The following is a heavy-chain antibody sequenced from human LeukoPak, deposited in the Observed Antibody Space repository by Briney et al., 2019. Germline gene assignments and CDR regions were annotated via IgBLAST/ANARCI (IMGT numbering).Heavy chain of an antibody. CDR1: GFTFSSYG. D-gene: IGHD3-10*01. J-gene: IGHJ4*02. V-gene: IGHV3-30*18. CDR3: AKLSFSGYV. Sequence: HPGRSLRLSCAASGFTFSSYGMHWVRQAPGKGLEWVAVISYDGSNKYYADSVKGRFTISRDNSENTLYLQMNSLRAEDTAVYYCAKLSFSGYVWGQGILVTVSS. CDR2: ISYDGSNK.